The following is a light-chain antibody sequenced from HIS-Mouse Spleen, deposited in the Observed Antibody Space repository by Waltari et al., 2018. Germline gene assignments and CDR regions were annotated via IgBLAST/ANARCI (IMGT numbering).Light chain of an antibody. CDR2: DDS. CDR3: QVWASSSDHVV. V-gene: IGLV3-21*03. Sequence: SYVLTQPPSVSVAPGKTARITCGGNNIGSKSVHWYQQKPGQAPVLVCYDDSDRPSGIPERCSGSNSGNTATLTIGRVEAGDEADYYCQVWASSSDHVVFGGGTKLTVL. J-gene: IGLJ2*01. CDR1: NIGSKS.